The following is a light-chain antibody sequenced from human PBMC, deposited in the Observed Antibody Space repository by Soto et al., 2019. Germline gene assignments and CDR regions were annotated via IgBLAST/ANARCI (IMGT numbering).Light chain of an antibody. J-gene: IGKJ2*01. CDR2: DVS. CDR1: SSKW. CDR3: QHTTDFN. V-gene: IGKV1-5*01. Sequence: DIQMTQSPSTLAASVGDTVTMTCRSSSKWLAWYQRKPGKAPKLLIYDVSNLGRGVPPRFSGSTSGAESTLTITGLKPDDLGTYYCQHTTDFNFGQRTKVDI.